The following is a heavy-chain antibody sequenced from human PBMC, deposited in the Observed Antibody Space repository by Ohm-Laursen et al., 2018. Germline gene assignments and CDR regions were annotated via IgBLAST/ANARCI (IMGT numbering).Heavy chain of an antibody. CDR2: ISWNSGSI. D-gene: IGHD3-22*01. CDR3: AKDANRDSSGCFDY. J-gene: IGHJ4*02. V-gene: IGHV3-9*01. CDR1: GFTFDDYA. Sequence: SLRLSCAASGFTFDDYAMHWVRQAPGKGLEWVSGISWNSGSIGYADSVKGRFTISRDNAKNSLYLQMNSLRAEDTALYYCAKDANRDSSGCFDYWGQGTLVTVSS.